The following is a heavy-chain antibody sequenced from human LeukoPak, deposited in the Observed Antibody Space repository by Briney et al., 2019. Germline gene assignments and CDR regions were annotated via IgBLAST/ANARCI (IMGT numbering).Heavy chain of an antibody. CDR1: GFSISSGYY. CDR2: IFRSGTT. V-gene: IGHV4-38-2*01. J-gene: IGHJ4*02. D-gene: IGHD2/OR15-2a*01. CDR3: ARTYTYNRGGVSDY. Sequence: SETLSLTCAVSGFSISSGYYWDWIRQPPGKGLEWIGSIFRSGTTSYNPSLKSRVTISVDTSKNQFSLSLSSVTAADTAVYYCARTYTYNRGGVSDYWGQGTLVTVSS.